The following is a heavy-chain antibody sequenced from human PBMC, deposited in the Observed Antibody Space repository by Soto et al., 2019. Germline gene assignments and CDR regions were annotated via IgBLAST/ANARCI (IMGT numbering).Heavy chain of an antibody. Sequence: QVQLVQSGAEVQKPGSSVKVSCKASGGTFSSHAITWVRQAPGQGLEWMGGVISLFGTSNYAQKFQGRVTITADESRSTDYMELTKVTTEDTVIDYFTRDRSSPGRPWFDPWGQGTLVTVSS. V-gene: IGHV1-69*01. CDR3: TRDRSSPGRPWFDP. CDR1: GGTFSSHA. CDR2: VISLFGTS. D-gene: IGHD2-2*01. J-gene: IGHJ5*01.